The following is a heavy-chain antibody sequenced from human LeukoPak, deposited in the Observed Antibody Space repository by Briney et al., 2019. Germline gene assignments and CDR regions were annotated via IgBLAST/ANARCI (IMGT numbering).Heavy chain of an antibody. J-gene: IGHJ4*02. D-gene: IGHD2-8*02. Sequence: GGSLRLSCAASGFTFSSYSMNWVRQAPGKGLEWVSSISSSSSYIYYADSVKGRFTISRDNAKNSLYLQMNSLRAEDTAVYYCVRAPATNEWRCMDYWGQGTLVTVSS. V-gene: IGHV3-21*01. CDR1: GFTFSSYS. CDR2: ISSSSSYI. CDR3: VRAPATNEWRCMDY.